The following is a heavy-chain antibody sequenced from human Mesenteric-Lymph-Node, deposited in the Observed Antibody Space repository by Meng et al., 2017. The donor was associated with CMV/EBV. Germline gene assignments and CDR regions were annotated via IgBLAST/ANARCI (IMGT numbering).Heavy chain of an antibody. V-gene: IGHV3-13*03. CDR1: GFTFRRYD. CDR2: IGTAGDT. D-gene: IGHD6-19*01. J-gene: IGHJ4*02. CDR3: ARESTISSGWFQFDY. Sequence: GESLKISCAACGFTFRRYDMHWVRQGRGKGLEWVSPIGTAGDTYYPGSVKGQFTISRENAKNSLYPQMNSLRAGDTAVYYCARESTISSGWFQFDYWGQGTLVTVSS.